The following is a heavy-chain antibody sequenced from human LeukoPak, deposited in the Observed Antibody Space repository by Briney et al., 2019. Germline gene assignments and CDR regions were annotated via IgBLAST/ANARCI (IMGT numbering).Heavy chain of an antibody. CDR2: ISPSSSYI. Sequence: PGGSLRLSCAASGFTFSSFKMTWVRQGPGKGLEWVASISPSSSYIFYADSLKGRVTVSRDNGKSSVFLQMSSLRVEDTAVYYCARDLKGGDYFDSWGQGTLVSVSS. D-gene: IGHD3-16*01. V-gene: IGHV3-21*01. J-gene: IGHJ4*02. CDR1: GFTFSSFK. CDR3: ARDLKGGDYFDS.